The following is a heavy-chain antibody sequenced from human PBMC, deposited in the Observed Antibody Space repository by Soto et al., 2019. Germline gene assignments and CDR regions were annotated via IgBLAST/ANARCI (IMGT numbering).Heavy chain of an antibody. D-gene: IGHD6-6*01. J-gene: IGHJ6*03. CDR2: IYYSGST. V-gene: IGHV4-39*01. Sequence: SETLSLTCTVSGGSISSSSYYWGWIRQPPGKGLEWIGSIYYSGSTYYNPSLKSRVTISVDTSKNQFSLKLSSVTAADTAVYYCARHPHFLYSSSSGYYYYMDVWGKGTTVTVSS. CDR3: ARHPHFLYSSSSGYYYYMDV. CDR1: GGSISSSSYY.